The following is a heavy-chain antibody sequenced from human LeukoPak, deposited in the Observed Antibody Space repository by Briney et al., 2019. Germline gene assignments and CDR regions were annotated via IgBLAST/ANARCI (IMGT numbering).Heavy chain of an antibody. J-gene: IGHJ6*03. V-gene: IGHV4-34*01. CDR2: INHGGST. Sequence: PSETLSLTCAVYGGSFSGYYWTWIRQPPGKGLEWIGEINHGGSTNYNPSLKRRVTISVDTSKNQFSLKLSSVTAADTAVYYCARLSATESYYYYYMDVWGKGTTVTVSS. D-gene: IGHD1-26*01. CDR3: ARLSATESYYYYYMDV. CDR1: GGSFSGYY.